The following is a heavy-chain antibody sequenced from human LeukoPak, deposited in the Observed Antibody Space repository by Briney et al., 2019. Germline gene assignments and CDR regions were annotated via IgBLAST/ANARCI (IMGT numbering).Heavy chain of an antibody. CDR2: IYHSGST. Sequence: SETLSLTCTVSGASISGYFWSWIRQPPGKGLEWIGYIYHSGSTYYNPSLKSRVTISVDRSKNQFSLKLSSVTAADTAVYYCARGPYGDYGFDPWGQGTLVTVSS. V-gene: IGHV4-30-2*01. CDR1: GASISGYF. D-gene: IGHD4-17*01. J-gene: IGHJ5*02. CDR3: ARGPYGDYGFDP.